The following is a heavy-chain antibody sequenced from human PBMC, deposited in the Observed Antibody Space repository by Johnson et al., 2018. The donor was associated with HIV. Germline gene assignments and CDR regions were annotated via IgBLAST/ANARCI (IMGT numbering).Heavy chain of an antibody. J-gene: IGHJ3*02. D-gene: IGHD4-17*01. V-gene: IGHV3-30*04. CDR3: ARDSAVTMTFDI. Sequence: QVQLVESGGGVVQPGRSLRLSCAASGFTFSSYDMHWVRQAPGKGLEWVALTSYDDSDNFYADAVKGRFTISKDNAKNSPYMHINSLTAEDPAVYYCARDSAVTMTFDIWGQGTMVTVSS. CDR1: GFTFSSYD. CDR2: TSYDDSDN.